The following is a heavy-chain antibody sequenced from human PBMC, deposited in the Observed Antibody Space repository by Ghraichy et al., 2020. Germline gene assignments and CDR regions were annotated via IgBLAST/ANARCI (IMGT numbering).Heavy chain of an antibody. V-gene: IGHV4-59*08. Sequence: SETLSLTCSVSGGSIRSYYWSWIRQPPGKGLEWIGYIYYSGSTDYNPSLKSRVTISADTSKNQFSLKLSSVTAADTAVYYCARHWLEAGGSYPFDYWGQGTLVTVSS. CDR2: IYYSGST. J-gene: IGHJ4*02. D-gene: IGHD1-26*01. CDR3: ARHWLEAGGSYPFDY. CDR1: GGSIRSYY.